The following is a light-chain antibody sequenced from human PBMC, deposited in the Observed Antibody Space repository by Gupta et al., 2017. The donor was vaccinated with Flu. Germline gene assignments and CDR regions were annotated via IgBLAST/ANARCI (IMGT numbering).Light chain of an antibody. CDR3: QQTYTMPPT. V-gene: IGKV1-39*01. CDR1: EDINTY. J-gene: IGKJ2*01. CDR2: FAS. Sequence: DMQMTLSPSSLYGSLVDRIGITCRSSEDINTYLNWYQQKQRESPKLLVYFASTWESGVPSRFSGSGSGKEFTLTIASLQSEDFATYYCQQTYTMPPTFGQGTKLDIK.